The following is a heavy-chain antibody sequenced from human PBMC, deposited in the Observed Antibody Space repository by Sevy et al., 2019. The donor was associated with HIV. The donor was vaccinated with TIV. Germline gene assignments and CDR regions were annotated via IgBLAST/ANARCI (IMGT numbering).Heavy chain of an antibody. D-gene: IGHD3-22*01. V-gene: IGHV4-30-4*01. Sequence: SETLSLTCTVSGGSISSGDYYWSWIRQPPGKGLEWIGYIYYSGSTYYNPSLKSRVTISVDTSKNQFSLKLSSVTAADTAVYYCARVGDSSGSLRDIEFDYWGQGTLVTVSS. CDR3: ARVGDSSGSLRDIEFDY. J-gene: IGHJ4*02. CDR1: GGSISSGDYY. CDR2: IYYSGST.